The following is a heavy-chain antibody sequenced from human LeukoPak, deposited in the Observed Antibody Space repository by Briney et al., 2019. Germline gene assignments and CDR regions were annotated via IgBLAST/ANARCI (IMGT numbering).Heavy chain of an antibody. CDR2: ISSSSSYI. V-gene: IGHV3-21*01. CDR1: GFTFSSYS. CDR3: ARSSIAAAGHYFDY. D-gene: IGHD6-13*01. Sequence: GGSLRLSCAASGFTFSSYSMNWVRQAPGKGLEWVSSISSSSSYIYYAGSVKGRFTISRDNAKNSLYLQMNSLRAEDTAVYYCARSSIAAAGHYFDYWGQGTLVTVSS. J-gene: IGHJ4*02.